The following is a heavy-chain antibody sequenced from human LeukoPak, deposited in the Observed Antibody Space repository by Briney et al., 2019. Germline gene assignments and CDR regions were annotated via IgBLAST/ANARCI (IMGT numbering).Heavy chain of an antibody. Sequence: SVKVSCKASGGTFSSYAISWVRQAPGQGLEWMGGIIPIFGTANYAQKFQGRVTITADKSTSTAYMELSGLRSEDTAVYYCARNRDGYNYFWFDPWGQGTLVTVSS. D-gene: IGHD5-24*01. CDR3: ARNRDGYNYFWFDP. V-gene: IGHV1-69*06. CDR1: GGTFSSYA. CDR2: IIPIFGTA. J-gene: IGHJ5*02.